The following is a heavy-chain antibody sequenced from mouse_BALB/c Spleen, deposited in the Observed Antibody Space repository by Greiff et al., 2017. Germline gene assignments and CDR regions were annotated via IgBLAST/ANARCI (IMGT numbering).Heavy chain of an antibody. J-gene: IGHJ4*01. V-gene: IGHV5-4*02. CDR2: ISDGGSYT. CDR3: ARRLGLGCMDY. CDR1: GFTFSDYY. Sequence: EVQGVESGGGLVKPGGSLKLSCAASGFTFSDYYMYWVRQTPEKRLEWVATISDGGSYTYYPDSVKGRFTISRDNAKNNLYLQMSSLKSEDTAMYYCARRLGLGCMDYWGQGTSVTVSS. D-gene: IGHD4-1*01.